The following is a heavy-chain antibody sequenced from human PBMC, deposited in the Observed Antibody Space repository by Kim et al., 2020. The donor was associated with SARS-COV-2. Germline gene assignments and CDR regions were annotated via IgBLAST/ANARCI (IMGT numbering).Heavy chain of an antibody. Sequence: GGSLRLSCAASGFTFSSYDMHWVRQATGNGLEWVSAIGTAGDTYYPGSVKGRFTISRENAKNSLYLQMNSLRAGDTAVYYCARGRWGATNGAFDIWGQGTMVTVSS. CDR2: IGTAGDT. V-gene: IGHV3-13*01. CDR3: ARGRWGATNGAFDI. D-gene: IGHD1-26*01. CDR1: GFTFSSYD. J-gene: IGHJ3*02.